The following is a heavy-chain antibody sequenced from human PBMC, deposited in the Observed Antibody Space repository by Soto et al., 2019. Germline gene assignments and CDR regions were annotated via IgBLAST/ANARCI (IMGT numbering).Heavy chain of an antibody. D-gene: IGHD1-20*01. J-gene: IGHJ4*02. CDR3: AKDWYHTIDS. V-gene: IGHV3-74*01. CDR1: GFDFSNTW. CDR2: INSDGSSI. Sequence: PGGSLRLPCATSGFDFSNTWIHWVRQVPGQGLVWVSRINSDGSSIIYADSVKGRFTLSRDNAKNTVHLQMSSLRVEDTAVYYCAKDWYHTIDSWGQGIPVTVSS.